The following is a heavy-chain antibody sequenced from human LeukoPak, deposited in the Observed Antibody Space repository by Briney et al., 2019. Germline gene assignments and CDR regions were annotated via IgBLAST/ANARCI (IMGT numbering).Heavy chain of an antibody. CDR1: GYTFTSYG. D-gene: IGHD1-26*01. J-gene: IGHJ3*02. Sequence: ASVKVSCKASGYTFTSYGISWVRQAPGQGLEWMGWINTYNGNTNYAQKLQGRVTMTTDTSTSTAYMELRSLRSEDTAVYYCARQELQDAFDIWGQGAMVTVSS. CDR2: INTYNGNT. V-gene: IGHV1-18*01. CDR3: ARQELQDAFDI.